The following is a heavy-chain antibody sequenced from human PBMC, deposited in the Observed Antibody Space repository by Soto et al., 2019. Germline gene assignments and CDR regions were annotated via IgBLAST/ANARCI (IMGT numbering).Heavy chain of an antibody. CDR1: GDSVSSSSAA. J-gene: IGHJ6*02. V-gene: IGHV6-1*01. Sequence: SQTLSLTCDISGDSVSSSSAAWNWIRQSPSRGLEWLGRTYYRSKWIHEYTLSMESRITINTDTSKNQFSLHIYSVTPEDTAVYYCAGVVWFRGMDVCGPETPVTVSS. D-gene: IGHD3-16*01. CDR2: TYYRSKWIH. CDR3: AGVVWFRGMDV.